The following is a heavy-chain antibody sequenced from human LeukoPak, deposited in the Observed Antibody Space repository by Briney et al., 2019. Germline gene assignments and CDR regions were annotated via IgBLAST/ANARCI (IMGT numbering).Heavy chain of an antibody. CDR3: AREGGDSNYWSVTDDAFDI. V-gene: IGHV1-3*03. D-gene: IGHD4-11*01. CDR1: GYTFTSYA. J-gene: IGHJ3*02. CDR2: INAGHGNT. Sequence: GASVKVSCKASGYTFTSYAMHWARQAPGQRLEWMGWINAGHGNTKYSQEFQGRVTITRDTSASTAYMELSSLRSEDMAVYYCAREGGDSNYWSVTDDAFDIWGQETMVTVSS.